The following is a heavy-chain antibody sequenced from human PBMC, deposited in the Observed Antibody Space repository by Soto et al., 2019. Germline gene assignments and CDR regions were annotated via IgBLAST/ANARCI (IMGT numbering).Heavy chain of an antibody. Sequence: EVQLVESGGGSVQPGGSLKLSCAGSGFAFSSYWIHWVRQVPGKGLVWVSRINGDGSTTSYADSVRGRFTISRDNAKDTLYLQMNSLSAEDTALSYCARVGQGRYYFDYWGQGTLVTVSS. CDR1: GFAFSSYW. J-gene: IGHJ4*02. CDR2: INGDGSTT. V-gene: IGHV3-74*01. CDR3: ARVGQGRYYFDY.